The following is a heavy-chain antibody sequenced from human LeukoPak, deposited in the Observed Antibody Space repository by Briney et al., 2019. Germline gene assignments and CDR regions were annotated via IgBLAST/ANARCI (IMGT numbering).Heavy chain of an antibody. CDR3: ATTLMVRETWGFDP. Sequence: GASVKVSCKASGGTFISYAISWVRQAPGQGLEWMGGIIPIFGTANYAQKFQGRVTITADGSTSTAYMELSSLRSEDTAVYYCATTLMVRETWGFDPWGQGTLVTVSS. J-gene: IGHJ5*02. D-gene: IGHD3-10*01. CDR1: GGTFISYA. V-gene: IGHV1-69*13. CDR2: IIPIFGTA.